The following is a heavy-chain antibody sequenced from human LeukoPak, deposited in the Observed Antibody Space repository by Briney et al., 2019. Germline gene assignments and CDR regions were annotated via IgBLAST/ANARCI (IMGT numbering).Heavy chain of an antibody. CDR1: GYSISSGYY. CDR3: ARHSSVVGFDY. V-gene: IGHV4-38-2*01. D-gene: IGHD2-15*01. Sequence: SETLSLTCAVSGYSISSGYYWGWIRQPPGKGLEWIGSIHHSGSTYYNPSLKSRVTISVDTSKNQFSLKLSSVTAADTAVYYCARHSSVVGFDYWGQGTLVTVSS. J-gene: IGHJ4*02. CDR2: IHHSGST.